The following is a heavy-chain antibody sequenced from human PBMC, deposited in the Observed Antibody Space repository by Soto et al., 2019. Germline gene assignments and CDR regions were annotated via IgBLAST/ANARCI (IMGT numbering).Heavy chain of an antibody. J-gene: IGHJ5*02. CDR1: GFTFSSYA. CDR2: ISGSGGST. Sequence: HPGGSLRLSCAASGFTFSSYAMSWVRQAPGKGLEWVSAISGSGGSTYYADSVKGRFTISRDNSKNTLYLQMNSLRAEDTAVYYCAKGLRGYSSSSGLHWFDPWGQGTLVTVSS. V-gene: IGHV3-23*01. D-gene: IGHD6-6*01. CDR3: AKGLRGYSSSSGLHWFDP.